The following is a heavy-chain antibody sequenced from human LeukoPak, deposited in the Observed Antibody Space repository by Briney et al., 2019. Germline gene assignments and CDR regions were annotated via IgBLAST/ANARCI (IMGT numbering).Heavy chain of an antibody. Sequence: PSETLSLTCAAYGGSFSGYYWSWIRQPPGKGLEWIGEINHSGSTNYNPSLKSRVTISVDTSKNQFSLKLSSVTAADTAVYYCARAQYSSSWYDYWGQGTLVTVSS. CDR2: INHSGST. V-gene: IGHV4-34*01. CDR1: GGSFSGYY. CDR3: ARAQYSSSWYDY. D-gene: IGHD6-13*01. J-gene: IGHJ4*02.